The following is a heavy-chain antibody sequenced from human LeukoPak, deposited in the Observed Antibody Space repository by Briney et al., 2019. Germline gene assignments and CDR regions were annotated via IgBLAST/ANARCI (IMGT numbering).Heavy chain of an antibody. Sequence: SETLSLTCTVSGGSISSSSYYWGWIRQPPGKGLGWIGSIYYSGSTYYNPSLKSRVTISVDTSKNQFSLKLSSVTAADTAVYYCARVGYYDSSGYYYWSFDYWGQGTLVTVSS. CDR2: IYYSGST. CDR1: GGSISSSSYY. D-gene: IGHD3-22*01. V-gene: IGHV4-39*07. CDR3: ARVGYYDSSGYYYWSFDY. J-gene: IGHJ4*02.